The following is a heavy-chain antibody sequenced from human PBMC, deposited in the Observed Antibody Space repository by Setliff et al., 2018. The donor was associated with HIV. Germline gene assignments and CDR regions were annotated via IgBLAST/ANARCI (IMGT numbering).Heavy chain of an antibody. J-gene: IGHJ4*02. Sequence: SETLSLTCTVSGGSISSYYWSSIRQPPGKGLEWIGYIYYSGSTNYNPSLKSRVTISVDTSKNQFSLKLSSVTAADTAVYYCARARAEWVELHSVPSYFDYWGQGTLVTVSS. CDR3: ARARAEWVELHSVPSYFDY. CDR2: IYYSGST. CDR1: GGSISSYY. D-gene: IGHD3-3*01. V-gene: IGHV4-59*01.